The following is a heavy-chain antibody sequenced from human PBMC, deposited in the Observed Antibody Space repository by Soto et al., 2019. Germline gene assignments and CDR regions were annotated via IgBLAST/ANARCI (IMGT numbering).Heavy chain of an antibody. Sequence: ASVKVSCKASGGTFSSYAISWVRQAPGHGLEWMGGIIPIFGTANYAQKFQGRVTITADKSTSTAYMELSSLRSEDTAVYYCARRAAAGLEYYYYYGMDVWGQGTTVTVSS. CDR1: GGTFSSYA. V-gene: IGHV1-69*06. J-gene: IGHJ6*02. D-gene: IGHD6-13*01. CDR3: ARRAAAGLEYYYYYGMDV. CDR2: IIPIFGTA.